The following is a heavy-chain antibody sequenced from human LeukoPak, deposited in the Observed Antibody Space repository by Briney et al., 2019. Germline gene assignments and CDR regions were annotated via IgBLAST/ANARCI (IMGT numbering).Heavy chain of an antibody. CDR2: ISGSSSHV. D-gene: IGHD3-22*01. CDR1: GFSFSIYN. CDR3: ARDQYYSDSSGYPYDI. J-gene: IGHJ3*02. V-gene: IGHV3-21*01. Sequence: TGGSLRLSCEASGFSFSIYNMNWVRLAPGKGLEWVSSISGSSSHVWNADSVKGRFTSSRDNAKNSLYLQMSSLRVEDTAVYYCARDQYYSDSSGYPYDIWGQGTMVTVSS.